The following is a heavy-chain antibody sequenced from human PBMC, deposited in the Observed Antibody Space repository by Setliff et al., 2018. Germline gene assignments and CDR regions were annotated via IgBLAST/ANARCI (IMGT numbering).Heavy chain of an antibody. Sequence: SETLSLTCSVYGESFSNNYWGWVRQPPGKGLEWIGSVYYSGYTYYSPSLESRVAISVDTSKNQFSLKVNSVTAADTAVYYCARVDFTMLQGVLGHWGQGTLVTVSS. CDR3: ARVDFTMLQGVLGH. CDR2: VYYSGYT. V-gene: IGHV4-39*07. J-gene: IGHJ1*01. CDR1: GESFSNNY. D-gene: IGHD3-10*01.